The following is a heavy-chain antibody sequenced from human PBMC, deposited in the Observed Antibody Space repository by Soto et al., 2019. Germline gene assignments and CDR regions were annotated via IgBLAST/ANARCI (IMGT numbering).Heavy chain of an antibody. J-gene: IGHJ4*02. Sequence: QVQLVQSGAEVKKPGSSVKVSCKASGGTFSSYTISWVRQAPGQGLEWMGRIIPILGIAKYAQKFQGRVTITADKSTSTAYMELSSLRSEDTAVYYCARGTACSGGSCYPSYFDYWGQGTLVTVSS. CDR3: ARGTACSGGSCYPSYFDY. CDR1: GGTFSSYT. CDR2: IIPILGIA. D-gene: IGHD2-15*01. V-gene: IGHV1-69*02.